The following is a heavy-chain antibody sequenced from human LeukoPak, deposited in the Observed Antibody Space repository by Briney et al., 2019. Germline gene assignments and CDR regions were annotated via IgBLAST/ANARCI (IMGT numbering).Heavy chain of an antibody. J-gene: IGHJ4*02. V-gene: IGHV4-4*09. Sequence: SETLSLTCTVSGGSISSYYWSWIRQPPGKGLEWIGYSYTSGSTTYNPSLKSRVTISVDTSKNQFSLKLSSVTAADTAVYYCARRGSSGSYDYWGQGTLVTASS. D-gene: IGHD1-26*01. CDR3: ARRGSSGSYDY. CDR2: SYTSGST. CDR1: GGSISSYY.